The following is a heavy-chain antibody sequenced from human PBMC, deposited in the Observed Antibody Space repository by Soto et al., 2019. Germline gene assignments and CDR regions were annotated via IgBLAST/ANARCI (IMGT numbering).Heavy chain of an antibody. CDR3: ARAGGTVAAINFYGLDV. CDR2: TYYIGSP. CDR1: GDSISSGGSY. V-gene: IGHV4-31*03. D-gene: IGHD1-26*01. J-gene: IGHJ6*02. Sequence: SETLSLTCTVSGDSISSGGSYWTWIRQHPGKGLEWIGYTYYIGSPYYNPSLQSRVTISVDTSKNQVSLRLSSVTAADTAVYYCARAGGTVAAINFYGLDVWGQGTTVTVSS.